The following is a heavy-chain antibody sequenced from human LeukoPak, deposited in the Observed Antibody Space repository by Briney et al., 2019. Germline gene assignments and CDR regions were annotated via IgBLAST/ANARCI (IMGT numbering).Heavy chain of an antibody. D-gene: IGHD3-16*01. CDR1: GGSISSYY. CDR2: IYYTGRT. V-gene: IGHV4-59*01. J-gene: IGHJ2*01. Sequence: PSETLSLNCTVSGGSISSYYWTWIRQPPGKGLEWIGYIYYTGRTKYNPSLKSRVTISVDASKSQFSLNLSSVTAADTAVYYCARPLAGGATWYFDTWGRGSLVTVSS. CDR3: ARPLAGGATWYFDT.